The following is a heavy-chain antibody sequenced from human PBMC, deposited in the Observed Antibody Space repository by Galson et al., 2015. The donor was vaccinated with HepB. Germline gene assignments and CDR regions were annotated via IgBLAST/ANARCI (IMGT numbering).Heavy chain of an antibody. CDR1: GFTFSSYS. J-gene: IGHJ4*02. D-gene: IGHD1-1*01. CDR3: TRENNEGFDY. Sequence: SLRLSCAASGFTFSSYSMNWVRQAPGKGLEWVSSFGTRSSSIYYTASVKGRFTISRDNAKNSLYLQLNSLRAEDTAVYYCTRENNEGFDYWGQGTLVTVSS. CDR2: FGTRSSSI. V-gene: IGHV3-21*01.